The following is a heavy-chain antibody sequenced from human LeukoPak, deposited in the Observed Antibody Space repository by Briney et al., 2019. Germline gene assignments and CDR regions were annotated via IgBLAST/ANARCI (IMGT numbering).Heavy chain of an antibody. CDR2: INHSGST. Sequence: SETLSLTCAVYGGSFSGYYWSWIRQPPGKGLEWIGEINHSGSTNYNPSLKSRVTISVDTSKNQFSLKLSSVTAADTAVYYRARGIVPAARGNWFDPWGQGTLVTVSS. CDR3: ARGIVPAARGNWFDP. J-gene: IGHJ5*02. D-gene: IGHD2-2*01. V-gene: IGHV4-34*01. CDR1: GGSFSGYY.